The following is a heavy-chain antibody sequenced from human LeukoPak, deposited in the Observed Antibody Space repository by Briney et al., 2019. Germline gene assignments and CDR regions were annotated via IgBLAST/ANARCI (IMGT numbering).Heavy chain of an antibody. Sequence: SVTVSCKASGGTFSSYTISWVRQAPGQGLEWMGRIIPILGIANYAQKFQGRVTITADRSTSTAYMELSSLRSEDTAVYYCARDLAAAGTDYWGQGTLVTVSS. CDR2: IIPILGIA. V-gene: IGHV1-69*04. CDR3: ARDLAAAGTDY. CDR1: GGTFSSYT. D-gene: IGHD6-13*01. J-gene: IGHJ4*02.